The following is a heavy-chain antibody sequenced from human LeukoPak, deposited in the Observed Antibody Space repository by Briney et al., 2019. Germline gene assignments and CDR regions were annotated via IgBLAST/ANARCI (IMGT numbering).Heavy chain of an antibody. D-gene: IGHD3-9*01. CDR3: ASNNLRYFDYRFY. V-gene: IGHV4-61*01. CDR1: GGSVSSGSYY. J-gene: IGHJ4*02. Sequence: PSETLSLTCTVSGGSVSSGSYYWSWIRQPPGKGLEWIGYIYYSGSTNYNPSLKSRVTISVDTPKNQFSLKLSSVTAADTAVYYCASNNLRYFDYRFYWGQGTLVTVSS. CDR2: IYYSGST.